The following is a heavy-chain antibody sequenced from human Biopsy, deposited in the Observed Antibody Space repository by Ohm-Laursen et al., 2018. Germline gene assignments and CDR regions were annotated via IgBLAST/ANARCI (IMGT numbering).Heavy chain of an antibody. Sequence: SETLSLTCTVSGDSVSSGSFYWSWIRQPPGKGLEWIGYIYYSGSTNYNPSLKSRVTISVDTSKNQFSLKLYSVTAADTAVYYCAREPRIAAVAYFDPWGQGTLVTVSS. CDR1: GDSVSSGSFY. CDR3: AREPRIAAVAYFDP. CDR2: IYYSGST. D-gene: IGHD6-13*01. J-gene: IGHJ5*02. V-gene: IGHV4-61*01.